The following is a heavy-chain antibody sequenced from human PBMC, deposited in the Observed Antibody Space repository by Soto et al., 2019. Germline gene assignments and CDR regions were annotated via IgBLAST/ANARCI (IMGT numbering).Heavy chain of an antibody. CDR3: ARSLCEAGAGACDY. D-gene: IGHD6-13*01. CDR1: GGSISSGGYY. J-gene: IGHJ4*02. Sequence: SETLSLTCTLSGGSISSGGYYWSLIRQLPGKGLVWIGYIYYSGSTYYNPSLKSRVTISVDTSKNQFSLKLSSVTAADTAVYYCARSLCEAGAGACDYWGQGTVV. V-gene: IGHV4-31*03. CDR2: IYYSGST.